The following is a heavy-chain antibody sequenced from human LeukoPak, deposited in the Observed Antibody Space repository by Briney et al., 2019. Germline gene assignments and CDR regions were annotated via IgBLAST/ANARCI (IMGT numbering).Heavy chain of an antibody. CDR2: IWYDGSNK. D-gene: IGHD3-22*01. J-gene: IGHJ4*02. Sequence: GGSLRLSCAASGFTFSSYGMHWVRQAPGKGLEWVAVIWYDGSNKYYADSVKGRFTISRDNSKNTLYLQMNSLRAEDTAVYYCARDPLRNLMMNYYDSSIHPLDYWGQGTLVTVSS. CDR3: ARDPLRNLMMNYYDSSIHPLDY. V-gene: IGHV3-33*01. CDR1: GFTFSSYG.